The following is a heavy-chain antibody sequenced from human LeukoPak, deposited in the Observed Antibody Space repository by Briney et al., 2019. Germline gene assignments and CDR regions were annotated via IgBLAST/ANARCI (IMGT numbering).Heavy chain of an antibody. Sequence: SETLSLTCTVSGGSISSSSYYWGWIRQPPGKGLEWIGSIYYSGSTNYNPSLKSRVTMSVDTSKNQFSLKLSSVTAADTAVYYCARQKRYSGYDWGDDGAFDIWGQGTMVTVSS. CDR2: IYYSGST. CDR1: GGSISSSSYY. V-gene: IGHV4-39*07. D-gene: IGHD5-12*01. CDR3: ARQKRYSGYDWGDDGAFDI. J-gene: IGHJ3*02.